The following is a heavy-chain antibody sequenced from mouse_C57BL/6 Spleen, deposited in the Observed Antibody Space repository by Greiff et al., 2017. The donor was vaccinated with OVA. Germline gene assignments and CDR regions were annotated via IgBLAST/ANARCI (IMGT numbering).Heavy chain of an antibody. Sequence: VQLQQPGPELVKPGASVKLSCKASGYTFTSYWLHWVKQRPGQGLEWIGHFIPSNGGTTYNEKFKSKATLTVDKSSSTAYMQLSSLTSEDSAVYYCARRILLRYYAMDYWGQGTSVTVSS. D-gene: IGHD1-1*01. V-gene: IGHV1-53*01. CDR3: ARRILLRYYAMDY. CDR2: FIPSNGGT. CDR1: GYTFTSYW. J-gene: IGHJ4*01.